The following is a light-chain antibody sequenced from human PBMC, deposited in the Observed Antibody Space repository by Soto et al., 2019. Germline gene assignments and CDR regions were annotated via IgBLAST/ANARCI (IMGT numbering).Light chain of an antibody. Sequence: EVVMTQSPATLSVSPGERATLSCRASQSVRSSLAWYQQKPGQATTLLSYDASTRATGIPARFSGSGSGTDVTLTISSLQSEDFAVSYCQQYNNWPPITFGQGTRLEIK. V-gene: IGKV3-15*01. CDR3: QQYNNWPPIT. CDR2: DAS. CDR1: QSVRSS. J-gene: IGKJ5*01.